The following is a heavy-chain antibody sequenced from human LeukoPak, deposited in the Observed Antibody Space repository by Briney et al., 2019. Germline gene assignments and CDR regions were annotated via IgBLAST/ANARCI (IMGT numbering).Heavy chain of an antibody. CDR2: ISWNSASI. V-gene: IGHV3-9*01. D-gene: IGHD3-22*01. CDR1: GIRFDDYG. J-gene: IGHJ4*02. Sequence: QPGGSLRLSCAASGIRFDDYGMHWVRQAPGKGLEWVSGISWNSASIGYADSVKGRFTISRDNSKNTLYLQMNSLRAEDTAVYYCAREGYDSSGYFSPWLDYWGQGTLVTVSS. CDR3: AREGYDSSGYFSPWLDY.